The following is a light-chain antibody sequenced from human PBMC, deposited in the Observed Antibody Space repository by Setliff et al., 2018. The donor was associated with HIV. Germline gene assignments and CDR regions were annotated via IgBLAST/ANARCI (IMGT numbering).Light chain of an antibody. CDR2: DVT. CDR1: SSDVGAYNY. V-gene: IGLV2-11*01. CDR3: CSYAGTLWM. Sequence: ALAQPRSVSGSPGQSVTISCTGTSSDVGAYNYVSWYQQYLGKAPKVVIYDVTRRPLGVPDRFSGSKSGNTASLTISSLQTEDEADYYCCSYAGTLWMFGGGTKVTVL. J-gene: IGLJ3*02.